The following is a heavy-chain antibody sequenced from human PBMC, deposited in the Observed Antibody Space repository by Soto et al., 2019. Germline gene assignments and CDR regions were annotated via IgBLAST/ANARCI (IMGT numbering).Heavy chain of an antibody. CDR3: AKDQTTVTRGGYYYYGMDV. J-gene: IGHJ6*02. Sequence: GGSLRLSCAASGFTFSSYGMHWVRQAPGKGLEWVAVISYDGSNKYYADSVKGRFTISRDNSKNTLYLQMNSLRAEDTAVYYCAKDQTTVTRGGYYYYGMDVWGQGTTVTVSS. V-gene: IGHV3-30*18. CDR1: GFTFSSYG. CDR2: ISYDGSNK. D-gene: IGHD4-17*01.